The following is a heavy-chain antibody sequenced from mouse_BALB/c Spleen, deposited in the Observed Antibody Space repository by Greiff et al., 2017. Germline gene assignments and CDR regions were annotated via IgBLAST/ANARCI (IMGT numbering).Heavy chain of an antibody. J-gene: IGHJ2*01. CDR3: ARDYDYDGDDLFDY. V-gene: IGHV5-17*02. Sequence: EVQVVESGGGLVQPGGSRKLSCAASGFTFSSFGMHWVRQAPEKGLEWVAYISSGSSTIYYADTVKGRFTISRDNPKNTLFLQMTSLRSEDTAMYYCARDYDYDGDDLFDYWGQGTTLTVSS. D-gene: IGHD2-4*01. CDR1: GFTFSSFG. CDR2: ISSGSSTI.